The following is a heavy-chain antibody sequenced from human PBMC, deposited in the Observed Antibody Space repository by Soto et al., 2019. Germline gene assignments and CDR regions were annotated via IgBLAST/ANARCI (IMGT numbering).Heavy chain of an antibody. CDR3: ARGRGHFDY. CDR2: INHSGST. Sequence: SETLSLTCAVYVGSFSGYYWSWIRQPPGKGLEWIGEINHSGSTNYNPSLKSRVTISVDTSKNQFSLKLSSVTAADTAVYYCARGRGHFDYWGQGTLVTVSS. CDR1: VGSFSGYY. J-gene: IGHJ4*02. D-gene: IGHD3-10*01. V-gene: IGHV4-34*01.